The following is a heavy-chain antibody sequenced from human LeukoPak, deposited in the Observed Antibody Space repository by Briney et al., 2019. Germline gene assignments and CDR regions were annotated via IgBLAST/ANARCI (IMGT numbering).Heavy chain of an antibody. CDR1: GFTLGSYW. V-gene: IGHV3-74*01. CDR3: ARVRVGAYDFEY. D-gene: IGHD3-10*01. J-gene: IGHJ4*02. Sequence: PGGSLSLSCAASGFTLGSYWMHWVRQVPGKGLVWVSRINPDGGTTTYADSVKGRFTISRDNAKNTLYLQMNSLRAEDTAVYYCARVRVGAYDFEYWGQGTLVTVSS. CDR2: INPDGGTT.